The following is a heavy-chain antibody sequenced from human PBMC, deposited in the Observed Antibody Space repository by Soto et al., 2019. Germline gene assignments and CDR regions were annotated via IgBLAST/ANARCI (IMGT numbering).Heavy chain of an antibody. J-gene: IGHJ6*02. V-gene: IGHV3-11*01. CDR3: ARDLIAAAGTEYYYYYYGMDV. CDR1: VFTFSDYY. CDR2: ISSSGSTI. D-gene: IGHD6-13*01. Sequence: GWSLRLSCAASVFTFSDYYMSWIRQAPGKGLEWVSYISSSGSTIYYADSVKGRFTISRDNAKNSLYLQMNSLRAEDTAVYYCARDLIAAAGTEYYYYYYGMDVWGQGTTVTVSS.